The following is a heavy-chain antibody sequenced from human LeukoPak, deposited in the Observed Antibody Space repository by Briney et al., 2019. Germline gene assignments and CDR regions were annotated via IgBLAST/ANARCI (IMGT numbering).Heavy chain of an antibody. Sequence: SEALSLTCAVSGGSIGSYHWSWLRQPPGRGLEWIGYIYYSGTTNYNPSLKSRVTISVDTSKNQFSLKLTSVTAADTAIYYCAREDPQTTVPEGLDVWGQGTTVTVSS. V-gene: IGHV4-59*01. CDR1: GGSIGSYH. CDR2: IYYSGTT. J-gene: IGHJ6*02. D-gene: IGHD4-17*01. CDR3: AREDPQTTVPEGLDV.